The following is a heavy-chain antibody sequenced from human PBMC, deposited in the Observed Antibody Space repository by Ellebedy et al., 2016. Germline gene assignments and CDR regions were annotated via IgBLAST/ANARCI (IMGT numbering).Heavy chain of an antibody. CDR2: IWYDGSNK. CDR3: ARGTGHFDY. V-gene: IGHV3-33*01. J-gene: IGHJ4*02. CDR1: GFTFSSYG. D-gene: IGHD1-1*01. Sequence: GGSLRLXXAASGFTFSSYGMHWVRQAPGKGLEWVAVIWYDGSNKYYADSVKGRFTISRDNSKNTLYLQMNSLRAEDTAVYFCARGTGHFDYWGQGTLVTVSS.